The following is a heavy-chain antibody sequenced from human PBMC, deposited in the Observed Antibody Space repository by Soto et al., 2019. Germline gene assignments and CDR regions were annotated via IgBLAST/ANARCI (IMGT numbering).Heavy chain of an antibody. D-gene: IGHD6-19*01. V-gene: IGHV3-30*18. CDR1: GFTFSSYG. CDR2: ISYDGSNK. J-gene: IGHJ6*02. Sequence: GGSLRLSCAASGFTFSSYGMHWVRQAPGKGLEWVAVISYDGSNKYYADSVKGRFTISRDNSKNTLYLQMNSLRAEDTAVYYCAKEYGQWPPYYSYGIDVWGQGTTVTVSS. CDR3: AKEYGQWPPYYSYGIDV.